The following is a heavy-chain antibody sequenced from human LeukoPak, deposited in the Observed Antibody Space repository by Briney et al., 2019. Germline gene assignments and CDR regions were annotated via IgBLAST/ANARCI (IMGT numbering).Heavy chain of an antibody. Sequence: PSETLSLTCTVSGGSISSYDWSWIRQPPGKGLEWVGYIYYSGSTNYNPSLKSRVTISVDTSKNQFSLKLSSVTAADTAVYYCARGIAAATEIDYWGQGTLVTDSS. V-gene: IGHV4-59*01. CDR3: ARGIAAATEIDY. J-gene: IGHJ4*02. CDR2: IYYSGST. D-gene: IGHD6-13*01. CDR1: GGSISSYD.